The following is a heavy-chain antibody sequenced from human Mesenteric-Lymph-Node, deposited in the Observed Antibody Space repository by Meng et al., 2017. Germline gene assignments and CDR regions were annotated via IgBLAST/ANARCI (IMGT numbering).Heavy chain of an antibody. V-gene: IGHV4-34*01. CDR2: INHSGST. Sequence: QVQLQQGGAGLLKPSETLSRTCAVYGGSFSGYYWSWIRQPPGKGLEWIGEINHSGSTNYNPSLKSRVTISVDTSKNQFSLKLSSVTAADTAVYYCARRYGASAYNWFDPWGQGTLLTVSS. D-gene: IGHD4-17*01. CDR1: GGSFSGYY. J-gene: IGHJ5*02. CDR3: ARRYGASAYNWFDP.